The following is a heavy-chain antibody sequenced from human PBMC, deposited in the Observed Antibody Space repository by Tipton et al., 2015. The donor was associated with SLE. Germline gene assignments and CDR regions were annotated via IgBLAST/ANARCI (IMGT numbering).Heavy chain of an antibody. Sequence: TLSLTCTVSDDSITTDYWTWIRQPPGKGLEYIGYVSYSGVTNSNPSLQSRVTMSIDASKKQVSLRLNSVTAADTAVYFCARGRSNIDFWSGYSHHWFDPWGQGTLVTVSS. J-gene: IGHJ5*02. V-gene: IGHV4-59*12. CDR3: ARGRSNIDFWSGYSHHWFDP. CDR1: DDSITTDY. D-gene: IGHD3-3*01. CDR2: VSYSGVT.